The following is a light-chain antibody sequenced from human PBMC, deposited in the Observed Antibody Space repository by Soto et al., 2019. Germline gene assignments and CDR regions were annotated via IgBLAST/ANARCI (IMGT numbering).Light chain of an antibody. V-gene: IGKV1-5*01. CDR1: QSISSW. CDR2: DAS. Sequence: DIQMTQAPSTLSASVGDRVTITCRASQSISSWLAWYQQKPGKAPKVLIYDASSLESGVPLRFSGSRSGTEFTLTISSLQPDDFETYYCQQYNSYPYTFGQGTKLEIK. CDR3: QQYNSYPYT. J-gene: IGKJ2*01.